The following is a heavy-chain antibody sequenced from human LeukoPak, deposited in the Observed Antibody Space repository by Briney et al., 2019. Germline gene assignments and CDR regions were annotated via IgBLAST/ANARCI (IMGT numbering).Heavy chain of an antibody. D-gene: IGHD4-17*01. CDR2: IYHSGST. Sequence: SETLSLTCAVSGGSISSGGYSWRWLRQPPGRGLEWIGYIYHSGSTYYNPSLKSRVTISVDRSKNQFSLKLSSVTAADTAVYYCARAGGHYGSFDYWGQGTLVTVSS. J-gene: IGHJ4*02. CDR3: ARAGGHYGSFDY. CDR1: GGSISSGGYS. V-gene: IGHV4-30-2*01.